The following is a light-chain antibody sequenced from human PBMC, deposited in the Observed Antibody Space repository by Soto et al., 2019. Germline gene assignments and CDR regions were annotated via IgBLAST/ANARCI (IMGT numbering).Light chain of an antibody. V-gene: IGKV3-20*01. CDR3: QQYTDWPLT. J-gene: IGKJ1*01. CDR2: GIS. CDR1: QTVTSTY. Sequence: EVLVTQSPATLSVSPGERATLSCRASQTVTSTYLAWYQQKPGQAPRLLIYGISSRATGVPDRFSGSGSGTDFTLTISRLEPEDFAVYYCQQYTDWPLTFGQ.